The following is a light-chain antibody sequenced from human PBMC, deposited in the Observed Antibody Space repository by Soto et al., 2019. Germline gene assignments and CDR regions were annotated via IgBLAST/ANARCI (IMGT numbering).Light chain of an antibody. V-gene: IGKV1-39*01. CDR3: QQSYNPPIT. CDR1: QNIINY. CDR2: VAS. J-gene: IGKJ5*01. Sequence: ILLIQYPSSLSSSKVARVTITCLASQNIINYLNWYQQKPGKAPQLLIYVASRLESGVPSRFSGSGSGTDFTLTISSLQPEDFATYYCQQSYNPPITFGQGTRLEIK.